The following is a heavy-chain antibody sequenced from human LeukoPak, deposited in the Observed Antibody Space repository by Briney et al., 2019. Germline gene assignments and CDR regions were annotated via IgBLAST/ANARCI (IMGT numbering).Heavy chain of an antibody. V-gene: IGHV3-48*01. CDR3: ARGDFDY. Sequence: PGGSLRLSCAAAGFTLSSYSMNWVRQAPGKGLEWVSYISSSSSTIDYADSVKGRFTISRDNAKNSLYLQMNSLRAEDTAVYYCARGDFDYWGQGTLVTVSS. CDR2: ISSSSSTI. J-gene: IGHJ4*02. CDR1: GFTLSSYS.